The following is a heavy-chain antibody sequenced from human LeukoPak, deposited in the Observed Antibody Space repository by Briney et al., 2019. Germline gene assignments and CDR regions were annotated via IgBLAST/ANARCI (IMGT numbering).Heavy chain of an antibody. CDR2: INPNSGGT. J-gene: IGHJ5*02. Sequence: ASVKVSCKVSGYTLTELSMHWVRQAPGQGLEWMGWINPNSGGTNYAQKFQGRVTMTRDTSVSTAYMELSRLRSDDTAVYYCARDRTVTNNWFDPWGQGTLVTVSS. D-gene: IGHD4-17*01. CDR3: ARDRTVTNNWFDP. V-gene: IGHV1-2*02. CDR1: GYTLTELS.